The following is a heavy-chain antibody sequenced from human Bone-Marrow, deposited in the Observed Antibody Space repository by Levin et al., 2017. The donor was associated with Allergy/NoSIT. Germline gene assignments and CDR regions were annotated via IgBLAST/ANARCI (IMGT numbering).Heavy chain of an antibody. Sequence: GGSLRLSCTASGFTFGDYPLNWVRQAPGKGLEWVGFIRSKAYGGTTEYAPSVKGRFTISRDDSRSIVYLQMNSLKAEDTAVYYCARRPGSSSWYCYFDYWGQGTLVTVSS. J-gene: IGHJ4*02. D-gene: IGHD6-13*01. CDR3: ARRPGSSSWYCYFDY. V-gene: IGHV3-49*04. CDR2: IRSKAYGGTT. CDR1: GFTFGDYP.